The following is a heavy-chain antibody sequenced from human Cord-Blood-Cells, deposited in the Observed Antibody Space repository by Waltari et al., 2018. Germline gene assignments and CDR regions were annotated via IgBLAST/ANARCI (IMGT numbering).Heavy chain of an antibody. J-gene: IGHJ4*02. CDR3: ARDRIGTVTPDYFDY. V-gene: IGHV4-31*03. Sequence: QVQLQESGPGLVKPSQTLSLTCTVSGGSISSGGYSWSWIRQHPGNGLEWIGYIYSSGITYYNPSLKSRITISVDTSKNQVSLKLSSVTAADTAVYYFARDRIGTVTPDYFDYWGQGTLVTVSS. D-gene: IGHD4-4*01. CDR2: IYSSGIT. CDR1: GGSISSGGYS.